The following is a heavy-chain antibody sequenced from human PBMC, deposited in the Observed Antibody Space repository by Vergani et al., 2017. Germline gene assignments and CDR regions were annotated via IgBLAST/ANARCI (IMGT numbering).Heavy chain of an antibody. CDR3: ARETGSGSYLPHMYYYGMDV. D-gene: IGHD3-10*01. V-gene: IGHV1-46*01. J-gene: IGHJ6*02. CDR2: INPSGGST. CDR1: GFTFSSYY. Sequence: VQLLESGGGLVQPGGSLRLSCAASGFTFSSYYMHWVRQAPGQGLEWMGIINPSGGSTSYAQKFQGRVTMTRDTSTSTVYMELSSLRSEDTAVYYCARETGSGSYLPHMYYYGMDVWGQGTTVTVSS.